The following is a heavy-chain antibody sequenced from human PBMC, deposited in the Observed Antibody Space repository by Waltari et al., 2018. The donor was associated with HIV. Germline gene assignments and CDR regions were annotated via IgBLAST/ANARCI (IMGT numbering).Heavy chain of an antibody. V-gene: IGHV3-73*02. Sequence: EVQLVESGGGLVQPGASLKLSCAASGFTLSGSSIHWVRQAPGKGREWVGRITSKAKNYATAYAVSVKGRFLVSRDDSENTAFLQMNSLTTEDTAVYYCTLFGTTDSWGQGTLVTVSS. CDR2: ITSKAKNYAT. CDR3: TLFGTTDS. CDR1: GFTLSGSS. D-gene: IGHD1-7*01. J-gene: IGHJ5*01.